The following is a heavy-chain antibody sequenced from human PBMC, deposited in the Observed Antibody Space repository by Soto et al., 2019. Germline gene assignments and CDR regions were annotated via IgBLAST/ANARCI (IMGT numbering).Heavy chain of an antibody. V-gene: IGHV3-30*03. CDR1: GFTFSSYG. CDR3: AHLLGYCSGGSCSSVDY. D-gene: IGHD2-15*01. J-gene: IGHJ4*02. Sequence: GGSLRLSCAASGFTFSSYGMHWVRQAPGKGLEWVAVISYDGSNKYYADSVKGRFTISRDNSKNTLYLQMNSLRAEDTAVYYCAHLLGYCSGGSCSSVDYWGQGTLVTVSS. CDR2: ISYDGSNK.